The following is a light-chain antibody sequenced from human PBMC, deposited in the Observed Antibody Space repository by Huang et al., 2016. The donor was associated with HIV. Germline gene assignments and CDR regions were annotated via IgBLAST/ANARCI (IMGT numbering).Light chain of an antibody. J-gene: IGKJ4*01. CDR1: QTVTKN. V-gene: IGKV3-15*01. Sequence: MTQSPAILSVSPGERASLSCRTSQTVTKNFTWYQHRPGQAPRVLINGASTRAAGVPARFSGSGSGTDFTLTISSLQSEDFGIYYCHQYDIWPPAFGGGTRVEVK. CDR2: GAS. CDR3: HQYDIWPPA.